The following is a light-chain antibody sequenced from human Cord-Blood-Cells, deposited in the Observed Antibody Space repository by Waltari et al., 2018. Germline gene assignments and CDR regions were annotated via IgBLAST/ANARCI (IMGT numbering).Light chain of an antibody. CDR1: QSISSY. CDR2: AAS. CDR3: QQSYSTPRT. V-gene: IGKV1-39*01. J-gene: IGKJ2*01. Sequence: DIQMTQSPSSLSASVGDRVPITCRASQSISSYLNWYQQKPGKAPKHLIYAASSLQSGVPSRFSGSGSGTDFTLTISSLQPEDFATYYCQQSYSTPRTFGQGTKLEIK.